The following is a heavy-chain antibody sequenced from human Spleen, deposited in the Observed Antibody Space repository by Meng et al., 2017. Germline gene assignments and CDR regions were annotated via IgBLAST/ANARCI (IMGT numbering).Heavy chain of an antibody. J-gene: IGHJ5*02. D-gene: IGHD3-16*01. CDR3: ARGGPLSWLDP. V-gene: IGHV1-18*01. Sequence: QVQLVQSGAEVKKPGASVKGSCKTSGYMFSTYTITWVRQAPGQGLEWMGRISGFKGNTNYAQKFQDRVTMTTDTSTTTAYMELMSLTSDDTAVYYCARGGPLSWLDPWGQGTLVTVSS. CDR2: ISGFKGNT. CDR1: GYMFSTYT.